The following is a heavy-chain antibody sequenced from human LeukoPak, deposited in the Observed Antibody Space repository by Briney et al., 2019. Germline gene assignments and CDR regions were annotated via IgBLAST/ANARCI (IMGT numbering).Heavy chain of an antibody. CDR3: ARDSSDILTGYYHF. V-gene: IGHV1-18*01. D-gene: IGHD3-9*01. CDR2: ISAYNGNT. CDR1: GYTFTSYG. Sequence: ASVKVSCKASGYTFTSYGISWVRQAPGQGLEWMGWISAYNGNTNYAQKLQGRVTMTTDTSTSTAYMELRSLISGDTALYYCARDSSDILTGYYHFWGQGTLVTVSS. J-gene: IGHJ4*02.